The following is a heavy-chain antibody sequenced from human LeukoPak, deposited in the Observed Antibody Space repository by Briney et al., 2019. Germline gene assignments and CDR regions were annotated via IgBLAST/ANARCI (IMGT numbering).Heavy chain of an antibody. V-gene: IGHV3-30*18. CDR3: AKELRGYSNFDF. J-gene: IGHJ4*02. D-gene: IGHD2-15*01. Sequence: GGSLRLSCAASGFILRNYGMHWVRQAPGKGLEWVAVISDDGTKKFYGDSMKGRFTISRDDSKNTLYLQMNSLRAEDTAVYSCAKELRGYSNFDFWGQGTLVTVSS. CDR2: ISDDGTKK. CDR1: GFILRNYG.